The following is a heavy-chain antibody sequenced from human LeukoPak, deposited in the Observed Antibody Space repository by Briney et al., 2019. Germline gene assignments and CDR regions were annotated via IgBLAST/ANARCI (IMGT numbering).Heavy chain of an antibody. V-gene: IGHV3-23*01. D-gene: IGHD3-22*01. CDR3: AKCHYDSSGYFRWFDP. J-gene: IGHJ5*02. CDR2: ISGIGGTT. CDR1: GFTFNNYA. Sequence: GGSLRLSCAASGFTFNNYAMSWVRQAPGEGLEWVSSISGIGGTTNYADSVKGRFTISRDNSKNTLDLQMHSLRAEDTAVYYCAKCHYDSSGYFRWFDPWGQGTLVTVSS.